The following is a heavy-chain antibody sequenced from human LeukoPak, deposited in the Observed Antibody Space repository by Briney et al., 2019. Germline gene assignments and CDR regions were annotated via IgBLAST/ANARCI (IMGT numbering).Heavy chain of an antibody. D-gene: IGHD3-10*01. V-gene: IGHV3-48*02. CDR3: AREGSGSSMPV. J-gene: IGHJ4*02. CDR1: GFTFGTNS. CDR2: ISSGSSAI. Sequence: QPGGSLILSCASSGFTFGTNSMNWVRQPPGKGLEWVSYISSGSSAIYYADSGKVPFTISRDNAKNSLYLEMNSLRDEDTAVYYCAREGSGSSMPVWGQGTLVTVSS.